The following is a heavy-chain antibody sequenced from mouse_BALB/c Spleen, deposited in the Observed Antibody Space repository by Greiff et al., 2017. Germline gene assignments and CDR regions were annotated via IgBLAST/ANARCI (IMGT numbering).Heavy chain of an antibody. Sequence: EVKLQQSGPELVKPGASVKISCKASGYSFTGYFMNWVMQSHGKSLEWIGRINPYNGDTFYNQKFKGKATLTVDKSSSTAHMELRSLASEDSAVYYCAREAGYGFDYWGQGTTLTVSS. D-gene: IGHD2-2*01. CDR2: INPYNGDT. V-gene: IGHV1-20*02. CDR1: GYSFTGYF. J-gene: IGHJ2*01. CDR3: AREAGYGFDY.